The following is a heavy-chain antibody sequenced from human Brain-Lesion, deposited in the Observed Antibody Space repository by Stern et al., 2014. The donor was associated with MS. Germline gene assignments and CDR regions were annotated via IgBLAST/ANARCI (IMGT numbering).Heavy chain of an antibody. V-gene: IGHV4-61*02. CDR2: IHPSGSA. Sequence: QVQLQESGPGLVKPSQTLSLTCTVSGGSISSGSDYWSWIRQPVGKGREWMGRIHPSGSAFYTPSLKSRVPISTDTSMNQFSLELNSATAADTAIYYCANGYRIFDYWGQGILVTVSS. CDR1: GGSISSGSDY. D-gene: IGHD5-18*01. J-gene: IGHJ4*02. CDR3: ANGYRIFDY.